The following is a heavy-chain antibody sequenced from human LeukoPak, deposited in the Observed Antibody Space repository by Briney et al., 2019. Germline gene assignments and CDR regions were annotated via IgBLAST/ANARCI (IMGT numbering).Heavy chain of an antibody. V-gene: IGHV3-21*01. CDR2: ISSSSSYR. CDR3: ASTGYRSSWFDP. CDR1: GFTFSSYS. Sequence: GGSLRLSCAASGFTFSSYSMNWVRQAPGKGLEWVSSISSSSSYRYYADSVKGRFTISRDNAKNSLYLQMNSLRAEDTAVYYCASTGYRSSWFDPWGQGTLVTVSS. J-gene: IGHJ5*02. D-gene: IGHD5-12*01.